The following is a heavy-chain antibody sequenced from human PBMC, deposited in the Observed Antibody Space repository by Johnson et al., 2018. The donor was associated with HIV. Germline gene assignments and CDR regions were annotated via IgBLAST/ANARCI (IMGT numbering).Heavy chain of an antibody. CDR3: AKDQGRFWEWLSAFDI. V-gene: IGHV3-9*01. J-gene: IGHJ3*02. D-gene: IGHD3-3*01. CDR2: ISWNSGPI. Sequence: VQLVESGGGVVQPGGSLRLSCEVSGFTISTFWMHWVRQVPGKGLEWISGISWNSGPIGYAASVMGRFPIFRDRAKNSLYLKMNSLRTEDTALYYCAKDQGRFWEWLSAFDIWGQGTMVTVSS. CDR1: GFTISTFW.